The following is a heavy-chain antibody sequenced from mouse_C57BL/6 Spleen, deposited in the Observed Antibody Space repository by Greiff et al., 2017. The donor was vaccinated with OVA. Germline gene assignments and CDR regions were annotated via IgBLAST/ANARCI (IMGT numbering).Heavy chain of an antibody. V-gene: IGHV6-3*01. D-gene: IGHD1-1*01. CDR2: IRLKSDNYAT. Sequence: EVKVVDSGGGLVQPGGSMKLSCVASGFTFSNYWMNWVRQSPEKGLEWVAQIRLKSDNYATHYAESVKGRFTISRDDSKSSVYLQMNNLRAEDTGIYYCTGEGITTVAYAMDYWGQGTSVTVSS. J-gene: IGHJ4*01. CDR3: TGEGITTVAYAMDY. CDR1: GFTFSNYW.